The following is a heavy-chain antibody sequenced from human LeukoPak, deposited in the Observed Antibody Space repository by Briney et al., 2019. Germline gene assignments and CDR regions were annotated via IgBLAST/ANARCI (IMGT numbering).Heavy chain of an antibody. CDR2: IYPGDSDT. CDR3: ARQGSYCGGDCYSDY. CDR1: GYSFTSYW. J-gene: IGHJ4*02. V-gene: IGHV5-51*01. D-gene: IGHD2-21*02. Sequence: LGESLKISCKGSGYSFTSYWIGWVRQMPGKGLEWMGIIYPGDSDTRYSPSFQGQVTISDDKSISTAYLQWSSLKASDTAMYYCARQGSYCGGDCYSDYWGQGTLVTVSS.